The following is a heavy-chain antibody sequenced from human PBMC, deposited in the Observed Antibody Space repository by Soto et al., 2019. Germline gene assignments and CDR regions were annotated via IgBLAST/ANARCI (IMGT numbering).Heavy chain of an antibody. Sequence: GGSLRLSCAASGFTFSSYGMHWVRQAPGKGLEYVSAISSNGGTTYYANSVKGRFTISRDNSKNTLYLQMGSLTAEDMAEYYCARVVVVGASEFYYYYMDVWGKGTTVTVSS. D-gene: IGHD2-15*01. CDR1: GFTFSSYG. V-gene: IGHV3-64*01. CDR2: ISSNGGTT. CDR3: ARVVVVGASEFYYYYMDV. J-gene: IGHJ6*03.